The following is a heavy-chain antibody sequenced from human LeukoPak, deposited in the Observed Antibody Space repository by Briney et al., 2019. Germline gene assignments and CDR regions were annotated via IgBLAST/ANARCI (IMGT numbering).Heavy chain of an antibody. CDR3: AKEAGGYSYGFNWFDP. V-gene: IGHV3-30*18. CDR1: GFTFSNYG. D-gene: IGHD5-18*01. J-gene: IGHJ5*02. Sequence: GRSLRLSCAASGFTFSNYGMHWVRQAPGKGLEWVAVISYDGSNKYYADSVKGRFTISRDNSKNTLYLQMNSLRAEDTTVYYCAKEAGGYSYGFNWFDPWGQGTLVTVSS. CDR2: ISYDGSNK.